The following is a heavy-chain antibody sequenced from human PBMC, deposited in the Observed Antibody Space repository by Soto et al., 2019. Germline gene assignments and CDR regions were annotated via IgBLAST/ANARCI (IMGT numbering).Heavy chain of an antibody. D-gene: IGHD3-22*01. J-gene: IGHJ6*02. Sequence: QVQLVESGGGVVQPGRSLRLSCAASGFTFSSYGMHWVRQAPGKGLEWVAVIWYDGSNKYYADSVKGRFTISRDNSKNTLYLQMNSLRAEDTAVYYCARDLPNSGYYYYYYYGMDVWGQWTTVTVSS. CDR2: IWYDGSNK. CDR1: GFTFSSYG. CDR3: ARDLPNSGYYYYYYYGMDV. V-gene: IGHV3-33*01.